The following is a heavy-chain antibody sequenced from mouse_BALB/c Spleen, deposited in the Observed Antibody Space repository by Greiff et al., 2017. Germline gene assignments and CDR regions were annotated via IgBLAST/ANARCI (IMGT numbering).Heavy chain of an antibody. J-gene: IGHJ4*01. Sequence: VQLQQSGAELVRPGALVKLSCKASGFNIKDYYMHWVKQRPEQGLEWIGWIDPENGNTIYDPKFQGKASITADTSSNTAYLQLSSLTSEDTAVYYCIYGSSPYAMDYWGRGTSVTVST. V-gene: IGHV14-1*02. CDR2: IDPENGNT. CDR1: GFNIKDYY. CDR3: IYGSSPYAMDY. D-gene: IGHD1-1*01.